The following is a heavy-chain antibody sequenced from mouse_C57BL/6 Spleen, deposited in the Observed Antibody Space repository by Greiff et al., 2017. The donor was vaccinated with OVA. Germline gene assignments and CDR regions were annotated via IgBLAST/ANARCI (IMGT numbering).Heavy chain of an antibody. D-gene: IGHD2-4*01. J-gene: IGHJ3*01. CDR1: GYTFTDYY. V-gene: IGHV1-19*01. Sequence: VQLKESGPVLVKPGASVKMSCKASGYTFTDYYMNWVKQSHGKSLEWIGVINPYNGGTSYNQKFKGKATLTVDKSSSTAYMELNSLTSEDSAVYYCARKSTMITDWFAYWGQGTLVTVSA. CDR2: INPYNGGT. CDR3: ARKSTMITDWFAY.